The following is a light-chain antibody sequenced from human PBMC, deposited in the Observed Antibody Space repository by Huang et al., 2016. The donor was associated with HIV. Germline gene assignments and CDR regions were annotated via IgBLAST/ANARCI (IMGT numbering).Light chain of an antibody. V-gene: IGKV1-33*01. CDR1: QDISNY. J-gene: IGKJ2*01. CDR2: DAS. Sequence: DIQMTQSPSSLSSSVGDRVTITCQASQDISNYLNWYQQKPGKAPKLLIYDASNLETGGPSRFRGSGSGTDFTFTISSLQPEDIATYYCQQYGNLPPYTFGQGTKLQI. CDR3: QQYGNLPPYT.